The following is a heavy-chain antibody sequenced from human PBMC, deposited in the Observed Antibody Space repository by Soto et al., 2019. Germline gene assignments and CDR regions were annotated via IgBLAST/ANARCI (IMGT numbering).Heavy chain of an antibody. CDR3: ASNYISQFLSGAYGV. Sequence: VQLQESGPGLVKPSETLSLTCTVSGGSINNYYWSWIRQPPGKGLEWIGYIYYTGSTNYNPSLKSRITISVDTSNNKLSLKLNSMTAADTAVYYCASNYISQFLSGAYGVWGQGTTVTVSS. V-gene: IGHV4-59*01. CDR2: IYYTGST. D-gene: IGHD1-26*01. J-gene: IGHJ6*02. CDR1: GGSINNYY.